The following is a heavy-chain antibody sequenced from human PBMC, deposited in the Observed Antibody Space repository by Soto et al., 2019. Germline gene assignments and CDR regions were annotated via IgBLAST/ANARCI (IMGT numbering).Heavy chain of an antibody. J-gene: IGHJ4*02. CDR1: GFTFDDFG. V-gene: IGHV3-30*18. D-gene: IGHD2-15*01. CDR3: AKDTGRRSAAWYHQGLDH. CDR2: VSHDGTQQ. Sequence: GGSLRLSCAASGFTFDDFGIHWVRQGPGKGLEWVAVVSHDGTQQYYADSVKGRFTIYRDNSRNTLYLQMNSLTTEDTALYYCAKDTGRRSAAWYHQGLDHWGQGTLVTVSS.